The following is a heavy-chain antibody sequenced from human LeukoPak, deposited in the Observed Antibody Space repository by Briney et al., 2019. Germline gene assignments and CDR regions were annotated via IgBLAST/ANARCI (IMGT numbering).Heavy chain of an antibody. V-gene: IGHV6-1*01. D-gene: IGHD3-10*01. CDR3: AREGTMVRGVMNHFDY. CDR1: GDSVSRNNVA. Sequence: SHTLSLTCAISGDSVSRNNVAWNWTRHPPSRGLEWLGRPLYRSKWYNDYAVSVKGRITISPDTSKNQFSLQLNSVTPEDTAVYYCAREGTMVRGVMNHFDYWGQGTLVTVSS. CDR2: PLYRSKWYN. J-gene: IGHJ4*02.